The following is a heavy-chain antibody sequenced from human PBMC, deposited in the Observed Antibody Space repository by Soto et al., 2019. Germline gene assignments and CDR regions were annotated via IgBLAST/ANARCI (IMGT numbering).Heavy chain of an antibody. CDR1: GYTFTIYW. CDR2: IYPSDSDT. CDR3: ARPANTVADHFDL. Sequence: ESLKISCQVSGYTFTIYWIGWVRQMPGKGLEWMGIIYPSDSDTRYSPSFQGQVTISADQSINTAYLQWDSLKASDTAIYYCARPANTVADHFDLWGQGTPVTVSS. D-gene: IGHD4-17*01. J-gene: IGHJ4*02. V-gene: IGHV5-51*01.